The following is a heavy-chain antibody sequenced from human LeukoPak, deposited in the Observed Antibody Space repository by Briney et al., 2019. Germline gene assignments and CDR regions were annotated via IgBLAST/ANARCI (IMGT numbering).Heavy chain of an antibody. CDR3: ARLDSGGYYFVPY. D-gene: IGHD3-22*01. CDR1: GFTFSSYS. J-gene: IGHJ4*02. Sequence: GGSLRLSCAASGFTFSSYSMNWVRQAPGKGLEWVSSISSSSSYIYYADSVKGRFTISRDNAKNSLYLQMNSLRAEDTAVYYRARLDSGGYYFVPYWGQGTLVTVSS. V-gene: IGHV3-21*01. CDR2: ISSSSSYI.